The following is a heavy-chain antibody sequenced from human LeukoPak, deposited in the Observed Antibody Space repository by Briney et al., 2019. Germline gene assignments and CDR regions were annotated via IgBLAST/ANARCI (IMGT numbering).Heavy chain of an antibody. CDR1: RFTFSSFA. Sequence: GGSLRLSCAASRFTFSSFAMSWVRQAPGKGLEWVSAISDSGGSTYYADSVKGRFTISRDNSKNTLYLQMNSLRAEDTAVYYCVINWNCDYWGQGTLVTVSS. CDR3: VINWNCDY. CDR2: ISDSGGST. D-gene: IGHD1-20*01. J-gene: IGHJ4*02. V-gene: IGHV3-23*01.